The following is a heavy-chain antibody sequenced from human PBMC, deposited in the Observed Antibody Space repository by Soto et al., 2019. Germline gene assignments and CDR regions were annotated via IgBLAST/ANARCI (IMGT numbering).Heavy chain of an antibody. V-gene: IGHV1-24*01. CDR1: GYTLTELS. Sequence: ASVKVSCKVSGYTLTELSMHWVRQAPGKGLEWMGGFDPEDGETIYAQKFQGRVTMTEDTSTDTAYMELSSLRSEDTAVYYCATDVISIAGASDYYGMDVWGQGTTVTVSS. J-gene: IGHJ6*02. CDR2: FDPEDGET. CDR3: ATDVISIAGASDYYGMDV. D-gene: IGHD1-26*01.